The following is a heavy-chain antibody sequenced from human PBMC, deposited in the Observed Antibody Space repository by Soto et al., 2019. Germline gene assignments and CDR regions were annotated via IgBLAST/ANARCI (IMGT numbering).Heavy chain of an antibody. D-gene: IGHD2-8*02. CDR2: IYSGGST. CDR1: GFTVSSNY. J-gene: IGHJ6*02. V-gene: IGHV3-53*01. Sequence: LRLSCAASGFTVSSNYMSWVRQAPGKGLEWVSVIYSGGSTYYADSVKGRFTISRDNSKNTLYLQMNSLRAEDTAVYYCARPPRPGYYYYGMDVWGQGTTVTVS. CDR3: ARPPRPGYYYYGMDV.